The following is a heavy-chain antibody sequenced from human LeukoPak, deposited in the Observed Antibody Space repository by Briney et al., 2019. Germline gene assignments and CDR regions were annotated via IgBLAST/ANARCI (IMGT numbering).Heavy chain of an antibody. J-gene: IGHJ4*02. D-gene: IGHD2-2*01. Sequence: SGGSLRLSCAASGFTFSRNAMSWVRQAPGKGLEWVSSLSGSGGDTYYADSVKGRFTISRDNSKNTVYLQMNSLRAEDTAVYCCEKDPYGTRYFDYWGQGTLVTVSS. V-gene: IGHV3-23*01. CDR1: GFTFSRNA. CDR2: LSGSGGDT. CDR3: EKDPYGTRYFDY.